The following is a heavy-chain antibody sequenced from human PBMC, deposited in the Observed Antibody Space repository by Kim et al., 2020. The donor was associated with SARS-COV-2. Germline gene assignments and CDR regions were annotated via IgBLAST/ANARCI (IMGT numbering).Heavy chain of an antibody. Sequence: SETLSLTCAVYGGSFSGYYWSWIRQPPGKVLEWIGEINHSGSTNYNPSLKSRVTISVDTSKNQFSLKLSSVTAADTAVYYCARALVVVNLVRAFDIWGQG. V-gene: IGHV4-34*01. CDR1: GGSFSGYY. CDR2: INHSGST. CDR3: ARALVVVNLVRAFDI. D-gene: IGHD3-22*01. J-gene: IGHJ3*02.